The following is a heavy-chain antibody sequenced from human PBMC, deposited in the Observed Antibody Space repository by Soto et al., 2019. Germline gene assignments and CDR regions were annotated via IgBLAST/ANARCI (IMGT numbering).Heavy chain of an antibody. CDR3: ARDHFPLLPHYYGMDV. CDR2: IIPIFGTA. V-gene: IGHV1-69*06. J-gene: IGHJ6*02. CDR1: GGTFSSYA. Sequence: QVQLVQSGAEVKKPGSSVKVSCKASGGTFSSYAISWVRQAPGQGLEWMGGIIPIFGTANYAPKFQGRVTITADKYTNKAYMELSSLRSADKAVYYCARDHFPLLPHYYGMDVWGQGTTVTVSS.